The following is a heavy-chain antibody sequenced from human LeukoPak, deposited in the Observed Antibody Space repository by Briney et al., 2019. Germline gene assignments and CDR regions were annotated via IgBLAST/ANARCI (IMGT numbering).Heavy chain of an antibody. CDR3: QSRFLEWLLDY. Sequence: GWIRQPPGKGLEWIGSIYYGGYTYYNPSLKSRVTISVDTSKNQFSLKLSSVTAADTAIYYCQSRFLEWLLDYWGQGTLVTVSS. V-gene: IGHV4-39*01. CDR2: IYYGGYT. D-gene: IGHD3-3*01. J-gene: IGHJ4*02.